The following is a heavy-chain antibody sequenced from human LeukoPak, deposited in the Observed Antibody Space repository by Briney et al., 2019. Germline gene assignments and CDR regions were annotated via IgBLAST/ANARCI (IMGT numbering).Heavy chain of an antibody. D-gene: IGHD5-12*01. CDR2: IKNDGSDK. V-gene: IGHV3-7*01. J-gene: IGHJ4*02. CDR1: GFIFSAAW. CDR3: VNLGYSD. Sequence: GGSLRLSCAASGFIFSAAWMTWVRQAPGKGVEWVATIKNDGSDKYYVDSVKGRFTLSRDNAKNSVYLQMNSLRVEDTAVYYCVNLGYSDGGQGTLVTVSS.